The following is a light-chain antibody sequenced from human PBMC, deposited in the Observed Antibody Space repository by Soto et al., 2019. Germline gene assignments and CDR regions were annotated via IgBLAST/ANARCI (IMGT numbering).Light chain of an antibody. CDR3: QQHYTYSWT. J-gene: IGKJ1*01. V-gene: IGKV1-5*01. CDR1: QSISGW. Sequence: DIQMTQSPCTLSASAGDRVTITCRASQSISGWLAWYQQKPGEAPKLLIYDGSTLESGVPSRFSGSGSETQFTLTISGLQPEDFATYYCQQHYTYSWTFGQGTTVDIK. CDR2: DGS.